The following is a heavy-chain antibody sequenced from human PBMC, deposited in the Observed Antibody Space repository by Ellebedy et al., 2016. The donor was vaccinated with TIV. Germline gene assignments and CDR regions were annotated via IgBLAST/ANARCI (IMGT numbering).Heavy chain of an antibody. J-gene: IGHJ3*02. CDR2: IKQGGSEK. CDR1: GFTFTNYW. CDR3: ARDRGGQYSSDGYYDAFDI. V-gene: IGHV3-7*03. D-gene: IGHD3-22*01. Sequence: GESLKISCAASGFTFTNYWMSWVRQAPGKGLEWVATIKQGGSEKYYVDSVKGRFTISRDNAKNSLQLQMNSLRAEEPAVYYCARDRGGQYSSDGYYDAFDIWGQGTMVTVS.